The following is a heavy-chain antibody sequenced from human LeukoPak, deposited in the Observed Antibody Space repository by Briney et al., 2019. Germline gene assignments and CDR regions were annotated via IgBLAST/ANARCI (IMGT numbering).Heavy chain of an antibody. CDR2: ISSSSSYI. CDR1: GFTFSSYS. J-gene: IGHJ3*02. Sequence: GGSLRLSCAASGFTFSSYSMNWVRQAPGKGLEWVSSISSSSSYIYYADSVKGRFTISRDNAKNSLYLQMNSLRAEDTAKYYCAKSLLTTAAGTGRAFDIWGQGTMVTVSS. CDR3: AKSLLTTAAGTGRAFDI. D-gene: IGHD2/OR15-2a*01. V-gene: IGHV3-21*04.